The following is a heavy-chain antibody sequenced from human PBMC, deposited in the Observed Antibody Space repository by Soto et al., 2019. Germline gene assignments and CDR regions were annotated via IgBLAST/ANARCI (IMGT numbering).Heavy chain of an antibody. Sequence: ASVKVSCKVSGYTLTELSMHWVRQAPGKGLEWMGGFDPEDGETIYAQKFQGRVTMTEDTSTDTACMELSSLRSEDTAVYYCATEKGYYYGSSGYYSRRNWFDPWGQGTLVTVSS. CDR2: FDPEDGET. CDR1: GYTLTELS. V-gene: IGHV1-24*01. J-gene: IGHJ5*02. CDR3: ATEKGYYYGSSGYYSRRNWFDP. D-gene: IGHD3-22*01.